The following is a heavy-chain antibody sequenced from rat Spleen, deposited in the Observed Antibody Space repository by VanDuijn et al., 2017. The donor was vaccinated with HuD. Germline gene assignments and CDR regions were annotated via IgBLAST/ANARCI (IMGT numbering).Heavy chain of an antibody. D-gene: IGHD1-11*01. CDR1: GFTFSNFP. V-gene: IGHV5S23*01. CDR3: ARRHYGYTDYFDY. J-gene: IGHJ2*01. CDR2: ISTRGGST. Sequence: EVQLVESGGGLVQPGRSLKLSCAASGFTFSNFPMAWVRQAPTKGLEWVATISTRGGSTYYRDSVKGRFTISRDIAKSTLYLQMDSLGSEDTATYYCARRHYGYTDYFDYWGQGVMVTVSS.